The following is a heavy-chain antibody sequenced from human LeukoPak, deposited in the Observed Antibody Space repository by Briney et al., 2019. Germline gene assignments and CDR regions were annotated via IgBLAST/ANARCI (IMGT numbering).Heavy chain of an antibody. CDR3: ARDNWNYGSSMDV. Sequence: LRLSCAASGFTFSSYAMSWVRQAPGKGLEWIGYIYYSGSTNYNPSLKSRVTISVDTSKNQFSLKLSSVTAADTAVYYCARDNWNYGSSMDVWGQGTTVTVSS. D-gene: IGHD1-7*01. V-gene: IGHV4-59*01. CDR2: IYYSGST. J-gene: IGHJ6*02. CDR1: GFTFSSYA.